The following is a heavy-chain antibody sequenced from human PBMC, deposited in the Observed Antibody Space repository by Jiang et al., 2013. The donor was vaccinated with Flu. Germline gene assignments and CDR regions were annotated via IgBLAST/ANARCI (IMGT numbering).Heavy chain of an antibody. Sequence: KISCKGSGYSFSNYWIGWVRQMPGKGLEWMGIIFPGDSDARYSPSFQGQVTISADKSINTAYLHWSSLKASDTAVYYCARRGYSFDYFDSWGQGTLVTVSS. CDR3: ARRGYSFDYFDS. CDR1: GYSFSNYW. D-gene: IGHD5-18*01. CDR2: IFPGDSDA. J-gene: IGHJ4*02. V-gene: IGHV5-51*01.